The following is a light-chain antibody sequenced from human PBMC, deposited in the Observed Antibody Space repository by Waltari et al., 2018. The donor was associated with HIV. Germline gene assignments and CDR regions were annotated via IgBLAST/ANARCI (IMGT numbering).Light chain of an antibody. CDR2: EFS. Sequence: QSALTQPASVSGSPGQSITISCTGTSSDVGSYNLVSWYQQHPGKAPKLMIYEFSKRPSGVSNRFSGCKCGNTASLTISGLQAEDEADYYCCSYAGSSTSYVVFGGGTKLTVL. CDR1: SSDVGSYNL. J-gene: IGLJ2*01. V-gene: IGLV2-23*02. CDR3: CSYAGSSTSYVV.